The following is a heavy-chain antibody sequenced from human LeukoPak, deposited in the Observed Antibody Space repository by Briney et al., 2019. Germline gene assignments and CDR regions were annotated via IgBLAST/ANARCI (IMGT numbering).Heavy chain of an antibody. Sequence: GRSLRLSCAASGFTFSNFGMHWVRQAPGKGLDWVAIIYFDGSDKYYADSVKGRFIISRDNSKNTLYLQMNSLRVEDTAVYYCARGTSSAAPLDYWGQGTLVTVSS. D-gene: IGHD6-13*01. CDR1: GFTFSNFG. CDR3: ARGTSSAAPLDY. J-gene: IGHJ4*02. CDR2: IYFDGSDK. V-gene: IGHV3-33*01.